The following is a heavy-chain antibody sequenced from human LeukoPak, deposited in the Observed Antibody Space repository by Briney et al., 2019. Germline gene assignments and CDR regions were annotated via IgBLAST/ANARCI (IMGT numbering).Heavy chain of an antibody. D-gene: IGHD3-22*01. CDR2: INWNSDTM. J-gene: IGHJ4*02. V-gene: IGHV3-9*01. CDR1: GFTFDDYA. Sequence: PGRSLRLSCAASGFTFDDYAMHWVRQAPGKGLEWVSGINWNSDTMGYADSVKGRFTISRDNAKNSLFLQMNSLRPEDTAFYYCAEGPNRYDSSGWGYFDHWGQGTLVTVSS. CDR3: AEGPNRYDSSGWGYFDH.